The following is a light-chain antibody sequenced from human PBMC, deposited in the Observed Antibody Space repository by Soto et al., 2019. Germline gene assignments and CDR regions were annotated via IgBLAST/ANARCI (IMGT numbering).Light chain of an antibody. J-gene: IGKJ2*01. CDR1: QTVSTYY. CDR2: GAS. CDR3: EQYGNSPLYQ. Sequence: EIVLTQSPGTLSLSPGERASLSCSASQTVSTYYLAWYQHKPGQAPRLLIYGASTRADGIQDCFSGSGSETDSTLTISRLEPDDLTVYYCEQYGNSPLYQFGQRTKLEI. V-gene: IGKV3-20*01.